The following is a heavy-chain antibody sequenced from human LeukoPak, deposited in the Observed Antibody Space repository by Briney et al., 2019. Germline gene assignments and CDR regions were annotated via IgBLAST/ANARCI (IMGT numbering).Heavy chain of an antibody. D-gene: IGHD7-27*01. V-gene: IGHV3-23*01. Sequence: PGGSLRLACAASGFTFSSYAMSLVRQAPGKGLEWVSAISGSGGSTYYADSVKGRFTISRDNSKNTLYLQMNSLRAEDTAVYYCAKDGGLWVSAHWGDSWGRGTLVTVSS. CDR3: AKDGGLWVSAHWGDS. CDR2: ISGSGGST. CDR1: GFTFSSYA. J-gene: IGHJ4*02.